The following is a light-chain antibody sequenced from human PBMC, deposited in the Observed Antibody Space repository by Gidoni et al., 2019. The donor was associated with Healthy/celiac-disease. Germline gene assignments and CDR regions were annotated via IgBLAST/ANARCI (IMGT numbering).Light chain of an antibody. Sequence: QSVLTQPPSASGTPGQRVTISCSGSRSNIGSNYVYWYQQLPGTAPKRLIYRNNQRPSGVPDRFSGSKSGTSASLAISGLRSEDEADYYCAAWDDSLSDWVFGGGTKLTVL. CDR2: RNN. V-gene: IGLV1-47*01. CDR1: RSNIGSNY. J-gene: IGLJ3*02. CDR3: AAWDDSLSDWV.